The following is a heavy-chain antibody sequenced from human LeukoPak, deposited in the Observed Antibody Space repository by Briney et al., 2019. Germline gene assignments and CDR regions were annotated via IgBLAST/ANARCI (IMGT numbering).Heavy chain of an antibody. Sequence: PGRSLRLSCAASGFTFHDYAMHGVRQAPGKGLEWVSGLTWNGANIAYADSVRGRFTVSRDNAKNSLYLQMNSLRAEDTALYYCARDIGSSWYYYYYGIDVWGHGTTVTVSS. CDR2: LTWNGANI. D-gene: IGHD6-13*01. J-gene: IGHJ6*02. CDR1: GFTFHDYA. CDR3: ARDIGSSWYYYYYGIDV. V-gene: IGHV3-9*01.